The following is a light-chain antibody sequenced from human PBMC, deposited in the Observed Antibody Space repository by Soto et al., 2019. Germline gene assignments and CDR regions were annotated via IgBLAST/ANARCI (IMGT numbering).Light chain of an antibody. CDR1: RSVSNR. V-gene: IGKV3-15*01. CDR2: GAS. J-gene: IGKJ4*01. Sequence: EILMTQSPATLSVYPGETVTFSCRASRSVSNRLAWYQHKPGQAPRLLISGASNGATGIPPKFSGSGSGTEFTLTVDSLQSDDIAVYYCQQYYNWPVTFGGGTKVDIK. CDR3: QQYYNWPVT.